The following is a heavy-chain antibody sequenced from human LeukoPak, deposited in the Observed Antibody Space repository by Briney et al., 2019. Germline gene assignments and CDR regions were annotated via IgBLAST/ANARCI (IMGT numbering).Heavy chain of an antibody. V-gene: IGHV3-30*12. CDR1: GFTFSNYG. CDR3: AREGSGYSFDY. D-gene: IGHD6-25*01. J-gene: IGHJ4*02. CDR2: ISYNAGYK. Sequence: GRSLRLSCAASGFTFSNYGLHWVRQAPGKGLEWVAVISYNAGYKHYTDSVKGRFTISRDDSKSTVYLQMNSLRAEDTAVYYCAREGSGYSFDYWGQGTLVTVSS.